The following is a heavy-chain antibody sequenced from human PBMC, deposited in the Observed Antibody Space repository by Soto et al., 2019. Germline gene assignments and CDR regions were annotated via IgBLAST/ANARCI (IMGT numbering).Heavy chain of an antibody. D-gene: IGHD3-22*01. V-gene: IGHV3-23*01. J-gene: IGHJ6*02. CDR1: GFVFSSYA. CDR3: ANDSTSYYDTRGNPDALDV. CDR2: LSAPGVTT. Sequence: GGSLRLSCAASGFVFSSYAMTWVRQAPGKGLEWVSTLSAPGVTTYYADSVQGRFTISRDNSKNTLYLLMDSLRAEDTAVYYCANDSTSYYDTRGNPDALDVWGQGTTVTVSS.